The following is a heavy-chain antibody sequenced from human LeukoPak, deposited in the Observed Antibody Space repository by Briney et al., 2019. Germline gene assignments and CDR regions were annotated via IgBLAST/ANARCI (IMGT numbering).Heavy chain of an antibody. V-gene: IGHV1-18*01. CDR1: GYTFTSYG. Sequence: AASVKVSCKASGYTFTSYGISWVRQAPGQGLEWMGWISAYNGNTNYAQKLQGRVTMTTDTSTSTAYMELRSLRSDDTAVYYCARDGVFGSRPPWGFDPWGQGTLVTVSS. J-gene: IGHJ5*02. CDR2: ISAYNGNT. CDR3: ARDGVFGSRPPWGFDP. D-gene: IGHD6-13*01.